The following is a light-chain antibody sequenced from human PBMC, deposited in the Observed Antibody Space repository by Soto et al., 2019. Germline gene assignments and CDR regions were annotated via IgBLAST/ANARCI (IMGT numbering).Light chain of an antibody. V-gene: IGLV2-11*01. Sequence: QSVLTQPRSVSGSPGQSVTISCTGTSSDVGEYDYVSWYQQHPGKAPKLMTFDVSERPSGVPDRFSGSKTGNTASLTISGLQAEDEADYYCCSYAGSPYVFGTGTKVTVL. CDR2: DVS. CDR1: SSDVGEYDY. J-gene: IGLJ1*01. CDR3: CSYAGSPYV.